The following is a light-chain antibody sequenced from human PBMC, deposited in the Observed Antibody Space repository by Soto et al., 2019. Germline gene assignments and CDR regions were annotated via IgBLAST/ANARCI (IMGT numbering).Light chain of an antibody. Sequence: EIVMTQSPAALSVSPGERATLSCRASQSVSSYLAWYQQKPGQAPRLLIYDASNRATGIPARFSGAGSGTEFTLTISSLQSEEFGVYYCQQYNKWPQTFGQGTRLEIK. V-gene: IGKV3D-15*01. CDR2: DAS. J-gene: IGKJ5*01. CDR3: QQYNKWPQT. CDR1: QSVSSY.